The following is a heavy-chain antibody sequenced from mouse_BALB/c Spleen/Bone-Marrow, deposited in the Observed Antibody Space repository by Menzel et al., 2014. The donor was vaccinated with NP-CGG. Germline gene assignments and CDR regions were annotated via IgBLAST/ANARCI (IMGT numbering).Heavy chain of an antibody. CDR1: GYVFSTYW. Sequence: VKLQESGAELVRPGSSVKTSCESSGYVFSTYWINWVKQRPGQGLEWIGQIYPGDGDTDYNGRFKDKATLTADKSSNTAYMQLSSLTSEDSAVYFCARGGISVDYWGQGTTLTVSS. V-gene: IGHV1-80*01. CDR3: ARGGISVDY. J-gene: IGHJ2*01. CDR2: IYPGDGDT.